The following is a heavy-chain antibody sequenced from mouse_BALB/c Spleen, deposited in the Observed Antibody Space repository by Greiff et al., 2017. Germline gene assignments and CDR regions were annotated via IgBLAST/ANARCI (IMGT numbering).Heavy chain of an antibody. D-gene: IGHD1-1*01. V-gene: IGHV1-80*01. J-gene: IGHJ4*01. CDR3: ALYYGSSYCAMDY. Sequence: QVQLQQSGAELVRPGSSVKISCKASGYAFSSYWMNWVKQRPGQGLEWIGQIYPGDGDTNYNGKFKGKATLTADKSSSTAYMQLSSLTSEDSAVYFCALYYGSSYCAMDYWGQGTSVTVSS. CDR2: IYPGDGDT. CDR1: GYAFSSYW.